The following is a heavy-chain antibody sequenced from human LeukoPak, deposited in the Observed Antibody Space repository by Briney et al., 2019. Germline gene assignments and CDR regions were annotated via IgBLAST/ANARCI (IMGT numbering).Heavy chain of an antibody. V-gene: IGHV4-34*01. J-gene: IGHJ5*02. CDR3: ARRRGYCSGGSCGNWFDP. CDR1: GGSFSGYY. CDR2: INHSGST. Sequence: SETLSLTCAVYGGSFSGYYWSWIRQPPGKGLEWIGEINHSGSTSYNPSLKSRVTISVDTSKNQFSLKLSSVTAADTAVYYCARRRGYCSGGSCGNWFDPWGQGTLVTVSS. D-gene: IGHD2-15*01.